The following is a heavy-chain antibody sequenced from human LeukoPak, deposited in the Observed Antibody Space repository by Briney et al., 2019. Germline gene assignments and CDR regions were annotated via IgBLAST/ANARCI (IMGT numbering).Heavy chain of an antibody. J-gene: IGHJ6*02. CDR3: ARIMNYGAYLYSGLDV. D-gene: IGHD4-17*01. V-gene: IGHV4-59*01. CDR1: GASISGYY. Sequence: SEILSLTCTVSGASISGYYWSWIRQPPGKGLEWIGYILHTVRTNYNPSLKSRVTLSRDTSGKQFSLNLSSVTAADTAVYYCARIMNYGAYLYSGLDVWGQGTTVTV. CDR2: ILHTVRT.